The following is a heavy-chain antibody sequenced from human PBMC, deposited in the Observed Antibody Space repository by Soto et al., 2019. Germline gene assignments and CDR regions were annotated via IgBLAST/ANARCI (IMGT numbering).Heavy chain of an antibody. V-gene: IGHV4-34*01. CDR3: ARAPAILWFGELYRYYYYMDV. D-gene: IGHD3-10*01. Sequence: SETLSLTCAVYGGSFSGYYWSWIRQPPGKGLEWIGEINHSGSTNYNPSLKSRVTISVDTSKNQFSLKLSSATAADTAVYYCARAPAILWFGELYRYYYYMDVWGKGTTVTVSS. J-gene: IGHJ6*03. CDR2: INHSGST. CDR1: GGSFSGYY.